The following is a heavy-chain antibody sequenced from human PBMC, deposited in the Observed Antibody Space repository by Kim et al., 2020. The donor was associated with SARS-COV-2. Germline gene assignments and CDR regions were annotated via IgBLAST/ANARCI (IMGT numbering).Heavy chain of an antibody. V-gene: IGHV3-74*01. D-gene: IGHD1-26*01. J-gene: IGHJ4*02. CDR2: ISSDGSAT. CDR1: GFTFSDYW. Sequence: GGSLRLSCAASGFTFSDYWMHWVRQVPGKGLVWVSRISSDGSATTYADSVKGRFTISRDNAKNTLFLQMNSLRAEATAVYYCVVNLVGNIAYWGQGALVT. CDR3: VVNLVGNIAY.